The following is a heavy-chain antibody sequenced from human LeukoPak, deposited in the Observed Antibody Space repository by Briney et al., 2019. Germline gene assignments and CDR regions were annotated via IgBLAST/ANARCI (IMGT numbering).Heavy chain of an antibody. CDR3: AKDRGSGSYYDAFDI. Sequence: GGSLRLSCAASGFTFDDYAMHWVRQAPGKGLEWVSGISWNSGSIGYADSVEGRFTISRDNAKNSLYLQMNSLRAEDTALYYCAKDRGSGSYYDAFDIWGQGTMVTVSS. D-gene: IGHD1-26*01. V-gene: IGHV3-9*01. CDR1: GFTFDDYA. J-gene: IGHJ3*02. CDR2: ISWNSGSI.